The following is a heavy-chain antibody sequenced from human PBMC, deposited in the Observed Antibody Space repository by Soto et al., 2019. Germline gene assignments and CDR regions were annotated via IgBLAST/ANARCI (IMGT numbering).Heavy chain of an antibody. Sequence: ASVKVSCKASGYTFTSYDINWVRQATGQGLEWMGWMNPNSGNTGYAQKFQVRVTMTRNTSISTAYMELSSPRSEDTAVYYCAGGRVTILGVPRGHYYGMDVCGQGTTVTASS. CDR3: AGGRVTILGVPRGHYYGMDV. CDR2: MNPNSGNT. D-gene: IGHD3-3*01. V-gene: IGHV1-8*01. J-gene: IGHJ6*01. CDR1: GYTFTSYD.